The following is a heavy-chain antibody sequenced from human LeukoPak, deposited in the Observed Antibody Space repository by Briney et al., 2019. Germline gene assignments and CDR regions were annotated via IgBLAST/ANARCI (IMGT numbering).Heavy chain of an antibody. Sequence: SVKVSCKASGGTFSSYAISWVRQAPGQGLEWMGRIIPIFGTANYAQKFQGRVTITTDESTSTAYMELSSLRSEDTAVYYCARSLVTCYYDSSGYGGHYYYYYYMDVWGKGTTVTVSS. CDR3: ARSLVTCYYDSSGYGGHYYYYYYMDV. V-gene: IGHV1-69*05. CDR2: IIPIFGTA. CDR1: GGTFSSYA. J-gene: IGHJ6*03. D-gene: IGHD3-22*01.